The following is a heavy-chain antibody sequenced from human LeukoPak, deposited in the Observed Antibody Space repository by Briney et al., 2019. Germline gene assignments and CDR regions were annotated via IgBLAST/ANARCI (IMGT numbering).Heavy chain of an antibody. CDR3: ARGALRRAYYYDSSGYYPGYFDL. CDR1: GGSISSYY. CDR2: IYYSGST. V-gene: IGHV4-59*08. J-gene: IGHJ2*01. D-gene: IGHD3-22*01. Sequence: PSETLSLTCTVSGGSISSYYRSWIRQPPGKGLEWIGYIYYSGSTNYNPSLKSRVTISVDTSKNQFSLKLSSVTAADTAVYYCARGALRRAYYYDSSGYYPGYFDLWGRGTLVTVSS.